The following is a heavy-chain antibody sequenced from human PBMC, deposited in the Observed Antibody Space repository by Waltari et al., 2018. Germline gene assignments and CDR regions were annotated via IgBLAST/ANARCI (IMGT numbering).Heavy chain of an antibody. CDR3: ARRSIDAFDI. V-gene: IGHV4-38-2*01. J-gene: IGHJ3*02. CDR1: GYSISSGYY. CDR2: IYHSGST. Sequence: QVQLQESGPGLVKPSETLSLTCAVSGYSISSGYYWGWIRQPPGKGLEWIGSIYHSGSTYYNPSLKSRVTISVDTSKNQFSLKLSSVTAADTAVYYCARRSIDAFDIWGQGTMVTVSS.